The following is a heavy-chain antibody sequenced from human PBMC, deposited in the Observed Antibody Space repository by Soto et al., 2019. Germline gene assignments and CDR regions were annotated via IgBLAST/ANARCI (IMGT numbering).Heavy chain of an antibody. V-gene: IGHV4-39*01. D-gene: IGHD1-26*01. CDR1: GDSISSSTYY. Sequence: QLQLQESGPGLVKPSETLSLTCTVSGDSISSSTYYWGWIRQPPGKGLEWIGSINYSGSTYYNPSLKRGVAISVDTSNHQFSLKLSSVTAADTAVYYCASRMSGSYSDYWGQGTLVTVSS. CDR3: ASRMSGSYSDY. J-gene: IGHJ4*02. CDR2: INYSGST.